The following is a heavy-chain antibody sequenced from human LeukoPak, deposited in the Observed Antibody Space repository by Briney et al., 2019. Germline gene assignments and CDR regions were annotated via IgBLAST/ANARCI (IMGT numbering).Heavy chain of an antibody. D-gene: IGHD6-13*01. V-gene: IGHV3-53*01. CDR1: GFTVNNKY. J-gene: IGHJ4*02. CDR2: IYNDGRT. Sequence: GGSLRLSCAASGFTVNNKYMTWVRQAPGKGLEWVSLIYNDGRTYYADSVKGRFTISRDNSKNTLYLQMNSLRAEDTAVYYCARLAGTGGYFDYWGQGTLVTVSS. CDR3: ARLAGTGGYFDY.